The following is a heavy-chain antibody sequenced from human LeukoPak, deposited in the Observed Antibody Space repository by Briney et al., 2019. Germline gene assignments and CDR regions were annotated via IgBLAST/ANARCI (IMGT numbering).Heavy chain of an antibody. CDR3: ARDSRYCSSTSCSPSDAFDI. D-gene: IGHD2-2*01. V-gene: IGHV1-69*05. J-gene: IGHJ3*02. CDR1: GGTFSSYA. Sequence: ASVKVSCKASGGTFSSYAISWVRQAPGQGLEWMGGIIPIFGTANYAQKFQGRVTTTTDESTSTAYMELSSLRSEDTAVYYCARDSRYCSSTSCSPSDAFDIWGQGTMVTVSS. CDR2: IIPIFGTA.